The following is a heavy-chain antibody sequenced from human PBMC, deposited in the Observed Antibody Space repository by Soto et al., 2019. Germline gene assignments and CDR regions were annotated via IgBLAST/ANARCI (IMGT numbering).Heavy chain of an antibody. CDR1: GFSVSSNY. Sequence: GGSLRLSCAASGFSVSSNYMSWVRQAPGEGLEWVAIIYINGSTDYADSVQGRFSVSRDIYKNTLFLQMNSLRAEDTAVYFCSGDPSGYDEGDWYHGVDVWGQGTTVTVSS. J-gene: IGHJ6*02. V-gene: IGHV3-53*01. CDR3: SGDPSGYDEGDWYHGVDV. D-gene: IGHD5-12*01. CDR2: IYINGST.